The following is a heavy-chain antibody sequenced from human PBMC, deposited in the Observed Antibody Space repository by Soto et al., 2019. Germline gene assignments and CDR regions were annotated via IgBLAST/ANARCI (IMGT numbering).Heavy chain of an antibody. CDR2: INFDGSST. CDR3: AREVHDSSGYYEDY. V-gene: IGHV3-74*03. D-gene: IGHD3-22*01. CDR1: GFTFSRHW. J-gene: IGHJ4*02. Sequence: EVQLEESGGDLVQPGGSLRLSCAASGFTFSRHWMHWVRQAPGKGLVWVSRINFDGSSTTYADSVKGRFTISRDNSKNTLYLHMNSLRVADTAVYYCAREVHDSSGYYEDYWGQGTLVTVSS.